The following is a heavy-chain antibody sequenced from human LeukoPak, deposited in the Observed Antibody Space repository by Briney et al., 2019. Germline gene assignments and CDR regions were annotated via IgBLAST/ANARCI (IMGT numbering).Heavy chain of an antibody. J-gene: IGHJ4*02. Sequence: SVKVSCKASGYTFTSYAMHWVRQAPGQRLEWMGWINAGNGNTKYSQKFQGRVTITRDTSASTAYMEMRSLRSEDTAVYYCAREIDRDDYNRFFDYWGQGTLVTVSS. CDR3: AREIDRDDYNRFFDY. CDR1: GYTFTSYA. CDR2: INAGNGNT. V-gene: IGHV1-3*01. D-gene: IGHD5-24*01.